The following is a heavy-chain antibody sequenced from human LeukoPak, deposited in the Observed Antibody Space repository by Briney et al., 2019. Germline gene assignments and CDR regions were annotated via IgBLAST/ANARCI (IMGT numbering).Heavy chain of an antibody. J-gene: IGHJ4*02. CDR1: GGSISSSSYY. CDR2: IYYSGST. D-gene: IGHD5-12*01. Sequence: SETLSLTCTVSGGSISSSSYYWGWIRQPPGKGLEWIGSIYYSGSTYYNPSLKSRVTISVDTSKNQFSLKLSSVTAADTAVYYCASEEWLRIGNPFDYWGQGTLVTVSS. CDR3: ASEEWLRIGNPFDY. V-gene: IGHV4-39*01.